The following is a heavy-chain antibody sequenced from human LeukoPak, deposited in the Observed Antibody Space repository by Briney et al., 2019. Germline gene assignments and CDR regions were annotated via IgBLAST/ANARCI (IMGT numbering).Heavy chain of an antibody. J-gene: IGHJ6*03. V-gene: IGHV3-30*03. D-gene: IGHD1-1*01. Sequence: GGSLRLSCAASGFTFSSYGMHWVRQAPGKGLEWVSVISYDGSNKYYADSVKGRFTISRDNAKNLLHLQMNSLRAEDTAVYYCASSHIPTGQGWLFYYYMDVWGKGTTVTVSS. CDR1: GFTFSSYG. CDR2: ISYDGSNK. CDR3: ASSHIPTGQGWLFYYYMDV.